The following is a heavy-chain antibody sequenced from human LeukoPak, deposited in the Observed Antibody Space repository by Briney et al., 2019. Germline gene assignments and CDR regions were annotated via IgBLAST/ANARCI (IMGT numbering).Heavy chain of an antibody. CDR1: GYTFTGYY. Sequence: ASVKVSCKASGYTFTGYYMHWVRQAPGQGLEWMGWISAYNGNTNYAQKLQVRVTMTTDTSTSTAYMELRSLRSDDTAVYYCARDRYSGSYYFDYWGQGTLVTVSS. CDR2: ISAYNGNT. V-gene: IGHV1-18*04. J-gene: IGHJ4*02. CDR3: ARDRYSGSYYFDY. D-gene: IGHD1-26*01.